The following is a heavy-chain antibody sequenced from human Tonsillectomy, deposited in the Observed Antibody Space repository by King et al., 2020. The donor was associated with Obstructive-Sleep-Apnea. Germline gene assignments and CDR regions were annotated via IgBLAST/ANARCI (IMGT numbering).Heavy chain of an antibody. CDR1: GFTFNNYW. D-gene: IGHD6-13*01. J-gene: IGHJ4*02. V-gene: IGHV3-7*03. Sequence: VQLVESGGGLVQPGGSLRLSCAASGFTFNNYWMSWVRHAPGGGLGGVANLKQDGSGKDYVDSLKGRFTISRDNAKNLGHLQMDSLRAEDTAVYHCARIGYSSSSFDYWGQGTLVTVSS. CDR3: ARIGYSSSSFDY. CDR2: LKQDGSGK.